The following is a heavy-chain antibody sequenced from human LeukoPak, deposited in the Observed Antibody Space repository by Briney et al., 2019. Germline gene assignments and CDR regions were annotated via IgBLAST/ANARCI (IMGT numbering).Heavy chain of an antibody. J-gene: IGHJ5*02. CDR3: ARDGYMDSSSWSAEGFDP. Sequence: SETLSLTCTVSGGSISSGSYYWSWIRQPAGKGLEWIGRIYTSGSTNYNPSLKSRVTISEDTSKNQFSLKLSSVTAADTAVYYCARDGYMDSSSWSAEGFDPWGQGTLVTVSS. CDR2: IYTSGST. CDR1: GGSISSGSYY. V-gene: IGHV4-61*02. D-gene: IGHD6-13*01.